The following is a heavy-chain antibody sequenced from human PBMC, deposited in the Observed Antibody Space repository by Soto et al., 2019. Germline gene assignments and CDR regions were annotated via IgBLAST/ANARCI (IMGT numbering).Heavy chain of an antibody. J-gene: IGHJ6*02. Sequence: GASVKVSCKATGYTFTTYDITWVRQAPGEGLKWMGWITTHNGKTEYAHDYRGRVTMTTDTSTNTAYMELRGLRSDDTAIYYCARVMIPVAISHYYYFGMDVWGQGTSVTVSS. D-gene: IGHD2-2*02. CDR3: ARVMIPVAISHYYYFGMDV. V-gene: IGHV1-18*04. CDR2: ITTHNGKT. CDR1: GYTFTTYD.